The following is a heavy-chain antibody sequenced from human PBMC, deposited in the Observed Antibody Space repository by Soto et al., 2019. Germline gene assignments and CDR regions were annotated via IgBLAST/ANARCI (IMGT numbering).Heavy chain of an antibody. J-gene: IGHJ6*03. CDR2: ISSSGSTI. Sequence: QVQLVESGGGLVKPGGSLRLSCAASGITFSDYYMSWIRQAPGKGLEWVSYISSSGSTIYYADSVKGRFTISRDNAKNSLYLEMNSLRAEDTAVYYCATGGRTWFGELLVPLYMDVWGKGTTVTVSS. V-gene: IGHV3-11*01. CDR1: GITFSDYY. D-gene: IGHD3-10*01. CDR3: ATGGRTWFGELLVPLYMDV.